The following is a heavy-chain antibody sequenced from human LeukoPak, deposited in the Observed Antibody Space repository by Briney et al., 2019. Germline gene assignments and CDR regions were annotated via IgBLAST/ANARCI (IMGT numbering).Heavy chain of an antibody. Sequence: GGSLRLSCAASGFTFSSYSMNWVRQAPGKGLGWVSSISSSSSYIYYADSVKGRFTISRDNAKNSLYLQMNSLRAEDTAVYYCARDQTPVPFDYWGQGTLVTVSS. CDR2: ISSSSSYI. CDR3: ARDQTPVPFDY. D-gene: IGHD4-17*01. J-gene: IGHJ4*02. CDR1: GFTFSSYS. V-gene: IGHV3-21*01.